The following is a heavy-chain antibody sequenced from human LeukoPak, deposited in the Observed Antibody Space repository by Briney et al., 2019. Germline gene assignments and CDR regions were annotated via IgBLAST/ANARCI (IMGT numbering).Heavy chain of an antibody. Sequence: GGSLRLSCAASGFTFSSYAMSWVRQAPGKGLEWVSVISGRSDSTYYADSVKGRFTISRDNSKNTLYLQMNSLRAEDTAVYYCAKLREDIVVAPAAPIDYWGQGTLVTVSS. CDR1: GFTFSSYA. D-gene: IGHD2-2*01. CDR2: ISGRSDST. V-gene: IGHV3-23*01. J-gene: IGHJ4*02. CDR3: AKLREDIVVAPAAPIDY.